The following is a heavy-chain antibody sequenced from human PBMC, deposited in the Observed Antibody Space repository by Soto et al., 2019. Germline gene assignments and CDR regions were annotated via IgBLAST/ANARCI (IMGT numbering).Heavy chain of an antibody. CDR2: ISYDGSNK. Sequence: SLLLSGAASGFTFSSYAVHWVRQAPGKGLEWVAVISYDGSNKYYADSVKGRFTISRDNSKNTLYLQMNSLRAEDTAVYYCARDRYGMDVWGQGTTVTVSS. J-gene: IGHJ6*02. CDR3: ARDRYGMDV. CDR1: GFTFSSYA. V-gene: IGHV3-30-3*01.